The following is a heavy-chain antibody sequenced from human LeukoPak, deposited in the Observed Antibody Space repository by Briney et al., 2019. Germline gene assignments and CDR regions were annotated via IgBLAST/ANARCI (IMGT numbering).Heavy chain of an antibody. CDR3: ARDYHSGSELELRGL. D-gene: IGHD1-7*01. CDR2: ISSSSSYI. V-gene: IGHV3-21*01. J-gene: IGHJ4*02. Sequence: PGGSLRLSCAASGFTFSSYSMNWVRQAPGKGLEWVSSISSSSSYIYYADSVKGRFTISRDNAKNSLYLQMNSPRAEDTAVYYCARDYHSGSELELRGLWGQGTLVTVSS. CDR1: GFTFSSYS.